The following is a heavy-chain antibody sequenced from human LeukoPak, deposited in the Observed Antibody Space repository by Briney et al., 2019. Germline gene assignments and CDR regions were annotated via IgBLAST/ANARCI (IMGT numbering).Heavy chain of an antibody. CDR3: ARDGLATQCSGGSCYSDAFDI. CDR1: GFTFSSYA. D-gene: IGHD2-15*01. CDR2: ISYDGSNK. Sequence: GGSLRLSCAASGFTFSSYAMHWVRQAPGKGLEWVAVISYDGSNKYYADSVKGRFTISRDNSKNTLYLQMNSLRAEDTAVYCCARDGLATQCSGGSCYSDAFDIWGQGTMVTVSS. J-gene: IGHJ3*02. V-gene: IGHV3-30-3*01.